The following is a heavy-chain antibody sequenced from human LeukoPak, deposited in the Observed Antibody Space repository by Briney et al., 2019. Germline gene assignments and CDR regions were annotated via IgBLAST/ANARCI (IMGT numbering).Heavy chain of an antibody. CDR3: AKGVTTVRIYYHGMDV. CDR2: ISGSGDSR. J-gene: IGHJ6*02. Sequence: GGSLRLSCAASGFTFSSCAMSWVRQAPGKGLEWVSLISGSGDSRYYADSVKGRFTISRDNAKNTLWLQMDSLRAEDTAVYYCAKGVTTVRIYYHGMDVWGQGTTVTVSS. CDR1: GFTFSSCA. V-gene: IGHV3-23*01. D-gene: IGHD4-17*01.